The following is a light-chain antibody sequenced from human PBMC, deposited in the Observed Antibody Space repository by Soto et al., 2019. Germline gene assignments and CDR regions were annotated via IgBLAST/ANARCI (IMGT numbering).Light chain of an antibody. J-gene: IGKJ5*01. CDR1: QNVRSY. CDR2: DAS. V-gene: IGKV3-11*01. CDR3: QQRTNWPTST. Sequence: EIVLTQSPATLSLSPGERATLSCRASQNVRSYLAWYQQKPGQAPRLLIHDASSRATGIPDRFSGSGSGTDFTRTISSLEPEDSAVYYCQQRTNWPTSTFGHGTRLEIK.